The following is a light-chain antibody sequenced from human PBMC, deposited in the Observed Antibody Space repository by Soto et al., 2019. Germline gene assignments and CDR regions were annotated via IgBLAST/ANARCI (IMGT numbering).Light chain of an antibody. CDR3: QQYNNWPRT. CDR1: QIVRSTY. Sequence: EIVLTQSPGTLSMSPGERATLSCRASQIVRSTYLAWFQQKPGQAPRLLIYGASSRATGIPDRFSGSGSGTEFTLTISSLQSEDFAVYYCQQYNNWPRTFGQATKVDI. J-gene: IGKJ1*01. V-gene: IGKV3D-15*01. CDR2: GAS.